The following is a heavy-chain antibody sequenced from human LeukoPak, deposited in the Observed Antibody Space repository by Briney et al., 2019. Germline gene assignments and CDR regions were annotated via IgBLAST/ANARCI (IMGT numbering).Heavy chain of an antibody. CDR2: ICHSGST. CDR1: GYSISSGYY. CDR3: ARFSAMYAFDI. V-gene: IGHV4-38-2*01. D-gene: IGHD2-2*01. Sequence: PSETLSLTCAVSGYSISSGYYWGWIRQPPGKGLEWIGSICHSGSTYYNPSLKSRVTISVDTSKNQFSLKLSSVTAADTAVYYCARFSAMYAFDIWGQGTMVTVSS. J-gene: IGHJ3*02.